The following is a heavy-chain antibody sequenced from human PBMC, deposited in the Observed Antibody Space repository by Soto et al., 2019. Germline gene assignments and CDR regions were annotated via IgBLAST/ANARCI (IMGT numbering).Heavy chain of an antibody. CDR3: ARHLGYDSSGYYRNWFDP. Sequence: SETLSLTCTVSGGSISSYYWSWIRQPPGKGLEWIGYIYYSGSTNYNPSLKSRVTMSVDTSKNQVSLKLSSVTAADTAVYYCARHLGYDSSGYYRNWFDPWGQGTLVTVS. J-gene: IGHJ5*02. CDR2: IYYSGST. V-gene: IGHV4-59*08. D-gene: IGHD3-22*01. CDR1: GGSISSYY.